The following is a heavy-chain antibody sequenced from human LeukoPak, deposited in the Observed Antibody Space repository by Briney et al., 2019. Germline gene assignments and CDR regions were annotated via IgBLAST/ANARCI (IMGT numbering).Heavy chain of an antibody. J-gene: IGHJ5*02. CDR2: TNPNSGGT. CDR1: GYTFTDYY. D-gene: IGHD5-12*01. Sequence: GASVKVSCKASGYTFTDYYMHWVRQAPGQGLEWMGWTNPNSGGTNYAQKFQGRVTMTRDTSISTAYMELSRLRSDDTAVYYCARSASSGAWLPRLHVFDPWGQGTLVTVSS. V-gene: IGHV1-2*02. CDR3: ARSASSGAWLPRLHVFDP.